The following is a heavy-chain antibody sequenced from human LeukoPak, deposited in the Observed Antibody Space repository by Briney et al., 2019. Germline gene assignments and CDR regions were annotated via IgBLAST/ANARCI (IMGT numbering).Heavy chain of an antibody. Sequence: GGSLRLSCAASGFTFISYGMHWVRQAPGKGLEWVAFIRYDGSNKYYADSVKGRFTISRDNSKNTLYLQMNSLRAEDTAVYYCAMDIVVVVAATPSYTFDYWGQGTLVTVSS. V-gene: IGHV3-30*02. CDR1: GFTFISYG. CDR3: AMDIVVVVAATPSYTFDY. CDR2: IRYDGSNK. J-gene: IGHJ4*02. D-gene: IGHD2-15*01.